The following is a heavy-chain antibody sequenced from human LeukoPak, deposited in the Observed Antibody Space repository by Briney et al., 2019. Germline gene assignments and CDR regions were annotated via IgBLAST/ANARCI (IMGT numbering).Heavy chain of an antibody. J-gene: IGHJ4*02. Sequence: GGSLRLSCAASGFTFSSYAMSWVRQAPGKGLEWVSAISGSGGSTYYADSVKGRFTISRDNSKNTLYLQMNSLRAEDTAVYYCARFFEERWYFDYWGQGTLVTVSS. V-gene: IGHV3-23*01. CDR2: ISGSGGST. D-gene: IGHD4-23*01. CDR1: GFTFSSYA. CDR3: ARFFEERWYFDY.